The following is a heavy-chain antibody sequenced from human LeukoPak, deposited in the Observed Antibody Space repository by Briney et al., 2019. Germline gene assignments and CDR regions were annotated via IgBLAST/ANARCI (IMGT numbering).Heavy chain of an antibody. J-gene: IGHJ5*02. CDR2: ISGYNGDT. Sequence: ASVKVSCKASGYKFTSYGISWVRQAPGQGLEWMGWISGYNGDTNYAQNLQGRVTMTTDTSTSTAYMELRSLRSDDTAVYYCARDLGMVRGLTTEFDPWGQGSLVTVSS. CDR1: GYKFTSYG. D-gene: IGHD3-10*01. CDR3: ARDLGMVRGLTTEFDP. V-gene: IGHV1-18*01.